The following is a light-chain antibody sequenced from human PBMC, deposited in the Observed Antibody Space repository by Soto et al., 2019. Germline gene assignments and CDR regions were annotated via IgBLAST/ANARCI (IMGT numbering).Light chain of an antibody. CDR3: QQCESIWP. CDR1: QSISTR. CDR2: DAS. Sequence: DIQMTQSPSTLSASVGDRVTITCRASQSISTRLAWYQQKPGKAPKVLISDASNLESGVPSRFAGSGSETEFTLTISSLQPDDFATYYCQQCESIWPFGQGTKLEIK. V-gene: IGKV1-5*01. J-gene: IGKJ2*01.